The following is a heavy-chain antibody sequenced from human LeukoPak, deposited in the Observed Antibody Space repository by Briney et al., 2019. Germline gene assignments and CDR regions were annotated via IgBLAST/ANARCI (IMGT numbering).Heavy chain of an antibody. CDR3: ASGGTTRPPSYYYAIDV. V-gene: IGHV6-1*01. CDR1: GVSVSSNTAC. J-gene: IGHJ6*01. Sequence: SQTLSLTCVLSGVSVSSNTACWHWIRPSPSRGLAWLGRTYLWYEWYNEYLVWEKRLLPVNPDTTKNLFSLHLKSAPPEDTAVYYCASGGTTRPPSYYYAIDVWGQGTTVTVSS. D-gene: IGHD1-1*01. CDR2: TYLWYEWYN.